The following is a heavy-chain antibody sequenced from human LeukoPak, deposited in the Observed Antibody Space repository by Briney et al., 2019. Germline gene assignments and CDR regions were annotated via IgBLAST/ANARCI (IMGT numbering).Heavy chain of an antibody. V-gene: IGHV3-74*01. CDR2: INPDGSTT. J-gene: IGHJ3*02. CDR1: GLTFSRYW. CDR3: ATGAGSANNRPPDVFDI. D-gene: IGHD4/OR15-4a*01. Sequence: GGSLRLSCEASGLTFSRYWMHWVRQPPGGGLVWVSRINPDGSTTKYADSVKGRFTISRDNAKNTLYLQMNSLGVEDTATYHCATGAGSANNRPPDVFDIWGQGALVTVSS.